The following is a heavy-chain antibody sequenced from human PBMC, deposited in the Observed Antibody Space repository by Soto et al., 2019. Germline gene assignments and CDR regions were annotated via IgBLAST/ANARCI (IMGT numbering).Heavy chain of an antibody. CDR2: FDPEDGET. CDR1: GYTLTELS. V-gene: IGHV1-24*01. J-gene: IGHJ4*02. CDR3: ATEEGSYCSSTSCYRY. Sequence: ASVKVSCKVSGYTLTELSMHWVRQAPGKGLEWMGGFDPEDGETIYAQKFQGRVTMTEDTSTDTAYMELSSLRSEDTAVYYCATEEGSYCSSTSCYRYWGQGTLVTVSS. D-gene: IGHD2-2*01.